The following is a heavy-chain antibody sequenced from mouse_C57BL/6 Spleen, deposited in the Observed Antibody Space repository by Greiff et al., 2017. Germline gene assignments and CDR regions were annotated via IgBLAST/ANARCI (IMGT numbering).Heavy chain of an antibody. V-gene: IGHV1-61*01. CDR1: GYTFTSYW. J-gene: IGHJ4*01. CDR2: IYPSDSET. CDR3: ARDYGSSYEIYYAMDY. Sequence: QVQLQQPGAELVRPGSSVKLSCKASGYTFTSYWMDWVKQRPGQGLEWIGNIYPSDSETHYNQKFKDKATLTVDKSSSTAYMQLSSLTSEDSAVYYCARDYGSSYEIYYAMDYWGQGTSVTVSS. D-gene: IGHD1-1*01.